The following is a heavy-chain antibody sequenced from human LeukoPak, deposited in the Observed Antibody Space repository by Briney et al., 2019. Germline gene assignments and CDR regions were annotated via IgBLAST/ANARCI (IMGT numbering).Heavy chain of an antibody. D-gene: IGHD1-1*01. CDR3: AKNVRGTGTFDY. V-gene: IGHV1-8*02. CDR1: GYTFTSYG. Sequence: ASVKVSCKASGYTFTSYGISWVRQAPGQGLEWMGWMNPNSGNTGYAQRFQGRVTMTRDTSISTAYMELNSLTSEDTAVYYCAKNVRGTGTFDYWGQGTLVTVSS. J-gene: IGHJ4*02. CDR2: MNPNSGNT.